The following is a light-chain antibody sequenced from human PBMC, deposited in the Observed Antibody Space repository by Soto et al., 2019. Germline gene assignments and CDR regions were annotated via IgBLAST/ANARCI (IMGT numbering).Light chain of an antibody. CDR1: SSDVGGHNF. CDR3: SAYAGNNNPVI. Sequence: QSALTQPPSASGSPGQSVTISCTGTSSDVGGHNFVSWYQQHPGKAPKFLIYEVSKRPSGVPDRFSGSKSGITASLTVSGLQADYEAYYYCSAYAGNNNPVIFGGVTKLTV. V-gene: IGLV2-8*01. CDR2: EVS. J-gene: IGLJ2*01.